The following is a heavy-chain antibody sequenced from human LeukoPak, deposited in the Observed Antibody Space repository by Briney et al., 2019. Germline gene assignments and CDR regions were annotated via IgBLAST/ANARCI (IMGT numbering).Heavy chain of an antibody. J-gene: IGHJ6*02. CDR2: FDPEDGET. V-gene: IGHV1-24*01. CDR1: GYTLTEVS. D-gene: IGHD3-9*01. Sequence: GASVKASCKVSGYTLTEVSMHWVRQAPGNGREWRGGFDPEDGETVYAQKFQGRVNMTEDTSPDTAYMELSSLRSEDTAVYYCATALPNYDILTGSPPDYYGMDVWGQGTTVTVSS. CDR3: ATALPNYDILTGSPPDYYGMDV.